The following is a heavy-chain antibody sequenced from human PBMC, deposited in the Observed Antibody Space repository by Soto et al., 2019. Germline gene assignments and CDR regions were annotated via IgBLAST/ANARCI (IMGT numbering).Heavy chain of an antibody. V-gene: IGHV3-7*04. CDR1: AFTFSNYW. CDR3: ARFTAYSSGWHHFDY. Sequence: EVQLVESGGGLVQPGGSLRLSCAASAFTFSNYWMTWVRQAPGKGLEWVANINQGGSEKYYVDSVKGRFTISRDNDRNALYLQMTSLRAEDTAVYYCARFTAYSSGWHHFDYWGQGTLVTVSS. CDR2: INQGGSEK. J-gene: IGHJ4*02. D-gene: IGHD6-19*01.